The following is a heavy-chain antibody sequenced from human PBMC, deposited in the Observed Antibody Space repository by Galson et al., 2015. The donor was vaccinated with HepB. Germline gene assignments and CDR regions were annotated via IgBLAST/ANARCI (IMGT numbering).Heavy chain of an antibody. J-gene: IGHJ2*01. CDR3: AKGDLGGRSWFFDL. CDR1: GFTFSGHD. CDR2: INKDGSGT. Sequence: SLRLSCAASGFTFSGHDMTWVRQAPGKGLEWVSSINKDGSGTTYAGSVKGRMTISRDNSKNTLFLQMNSLRAEDTAVYYCAKGDLGGRSWFFDLWGRGTLVTVSS. V-gene: IGHV3-23*05. D-gene: IGHD2-15*01.